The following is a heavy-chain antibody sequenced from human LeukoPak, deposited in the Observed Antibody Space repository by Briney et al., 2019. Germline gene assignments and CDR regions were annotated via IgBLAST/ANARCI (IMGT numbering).Heavy chain of an antibody. J-gene: IGHJ5*02. CDR2: IWYDGSNK. Sequence: GGSLRLSCAASGFTFSSYGMHWVRQAPGKGLEWVAVIWYDGSNKYYADSVKGRFTISRDNSKNTLYLQMNSLRAEDTAVYYRARDGVAVAGTYNWFDPWGQGTLVTVSS. CDR3: ARDGVAVAGTYNWFDP. D-gene: IGHD6-19*01. V-gene: IGHV3-33*01. CDR1: GFTFSSYG.